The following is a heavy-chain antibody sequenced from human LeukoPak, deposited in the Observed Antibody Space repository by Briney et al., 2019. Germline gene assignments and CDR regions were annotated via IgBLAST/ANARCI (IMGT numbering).Heavy chain of an antibody. Sequence: SETLSLTCTVSGGSISSYYWSWIRQPAGKGLGWIGRIYTSGSTNYNPSLKSRVTMSVDTSKNQFSLKLSSVTAADTAVYYCAREGSGGSCYPWGQGTLVTVSS. D-gene: IGHD2-15*01. CDR1: GGSISSYY. J-gene: IGHJ5*02. V-gene: IGHV4-4*07. CDR3: AREGSGGSCYP. CDR2: IYTSGST.